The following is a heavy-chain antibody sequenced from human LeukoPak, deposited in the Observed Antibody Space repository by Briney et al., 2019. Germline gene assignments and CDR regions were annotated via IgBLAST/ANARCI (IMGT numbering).Heavy chain of an antibody. V-gene: IGHV4-39*01. D-gene: IGHD3-3*01. J-gene: IGHJ4*02. CDR3: ARHGRTIFGVVIRGFDY. Sequence: PSETLSLTCTVSGGSISSSSYYWGWIRQPPGKGLEWIGSIYYSGSTYYNPSLKSRVTISVDTSKNLFSLKLSSVTAADTAVYYCARHGRTIFGVVIRGFDYWGQGTLVTVSS. CDR1: GGSISSSSYY. CDR2: IYYSGST.